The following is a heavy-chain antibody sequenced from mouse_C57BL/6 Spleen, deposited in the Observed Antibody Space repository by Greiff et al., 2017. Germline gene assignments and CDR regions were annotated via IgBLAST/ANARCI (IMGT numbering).Heavy chain of an antibody. Sequence: VQLQQSGAELVRPGSSVKLSCKASGYTFTSYWMDWVKQRPGQGLEWIGNIYPSDSETHYNQKFKDKATLTVDKSSSTAYMQLSSLTSEASAVYYCARGGGILDYWGQGTTLTVSS. D-gene: IGHD5-2*01. CDR1: GYTFTSYW. J-gene: IGHJ2*01. CDR3: ARGGGILDY. V-gene: IGHV1-61*01. CDR2: IYPSDSET.